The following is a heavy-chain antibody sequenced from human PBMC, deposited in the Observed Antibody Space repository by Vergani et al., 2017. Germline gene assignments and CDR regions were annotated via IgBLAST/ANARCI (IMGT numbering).Heavy chain of an antibody. CDR1: VGSISRGVYY. V-gene: IGHV4-31*03. CDR2: IYYSGSA. CDR3: ARGYGDYSLTYYYYGIHV. D-gene: IGHD4-17*01. J-gene: IGHJ6*02. Sequence: QVQLQESGPGLVKPSQTLSLTCTVSVGSISRGVYYWICIRQHPGKGLEWIGYIYYSGSAYYNPSLTSRVTISVDTSKNQVSLKLSSVTAADTAVYYCARGYGDYSLTYYYYGIHVWCQGP.